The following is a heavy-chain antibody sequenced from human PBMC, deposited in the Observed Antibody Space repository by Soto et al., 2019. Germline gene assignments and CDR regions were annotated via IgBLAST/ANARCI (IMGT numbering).Heavy chain of an antibody. Sequence: GGSLRLSCAASGFTFSDYYMSWIRQAPGKGLEWVSYISSSGSTIYHADSVKGRFTISRDNAKNSLYLQMNSLRAEDTAVYYCARGPYDYVWGSDPPHFDYWGQGTLVTVSS. CDR2: ISSSGSTI. V-gene: IGHV3-11*01. CDR3: ARGPYDYVWGSDPPHFDY. D-gene: IGHD3-16*02. CDR1: GFTFSDYY. J-gene: IGHJ4*02.